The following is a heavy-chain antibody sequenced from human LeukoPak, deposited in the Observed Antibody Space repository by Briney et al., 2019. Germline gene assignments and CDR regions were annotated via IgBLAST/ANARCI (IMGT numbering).Heavy chain of an antibody. CDR1: GGSISSCY. J-gene: IGHJ6*02. CDR3: AVEVGHKYSSGSPWNGMDV. V-gene: IGHV4-59*01. Sequence: SETLSLTCTVSGGSISSCYWSWIRQPPGKGLEWIGYIYYSGSTNYNPSLKSRVTISVDTSKNQFSLKLSSVTAADTAVYYCAVEVGHKYSSGSPWNGMDVWGQGTTVTVSS. D-gene: IGHD3-10*01. CDR2: IYYSGST.